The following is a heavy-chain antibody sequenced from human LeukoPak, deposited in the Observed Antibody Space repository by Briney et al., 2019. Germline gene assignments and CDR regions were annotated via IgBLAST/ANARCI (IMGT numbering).Heavy chain of an antibody. CDR3: AHSGWLGEFYYFDY. V-gene: IGHV4-59*01. CDR2: IYYSGST. D-gene: IGHD3-10*01. Sequence: SETLSLTCTGSGGSISSYYWSWIRQPPGKGLEWIGYIYYSGSTNYNPSLKSRVTISVDTSKNQFSLKLSSVTAADTAVYYCAHSGWLGEFYYFDYWGQGTLVTVSS. J-gene: IGHJ4*02. CDR1: GGSISSYY.